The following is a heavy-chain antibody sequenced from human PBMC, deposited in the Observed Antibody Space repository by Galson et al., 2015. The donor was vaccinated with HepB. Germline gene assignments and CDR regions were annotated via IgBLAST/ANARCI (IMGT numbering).Heavy chain of an antibody. CDR2: INQDGSSN. J-gene: IGHJ5*02. CDR1: GFTFSSYW. D-gene: IGHD3-16*01. Sequence: SLRLSCAASGFTFSSYWMNWVRQAPGKGLEWVAHINQDGSSNYYVDSVKGRFTISRDNAKDSVYLQLANLRAEDTAVYYCVKEGSWFGGDWFDPWGQGALVTVS. V-gene: IGHV3-7*03. CDR3: VKEGSWFGGDWFDP.